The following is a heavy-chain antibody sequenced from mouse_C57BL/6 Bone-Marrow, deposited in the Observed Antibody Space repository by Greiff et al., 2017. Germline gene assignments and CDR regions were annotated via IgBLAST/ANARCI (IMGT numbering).Heavy chain of an antibody. J-gene: IGHJ1*03. CDR3: ASGNSPWYFDV. CDR1: GFNIKDYY. V-gene: IGHV14-2*01. CDR2: IDPEDGET. D-gene: IGHD4-1*01. Sequence: EVQLQQSGAELVKPGASVKLSCTASGFNIKDYYMHWVKQRTEQGLEWIGRIDPEDGETKSAPKFQGKATITAAPSSNTAYLQLSSLTSEDTAVYYCASGNSPWYFDVWGTGTTVTVSS.